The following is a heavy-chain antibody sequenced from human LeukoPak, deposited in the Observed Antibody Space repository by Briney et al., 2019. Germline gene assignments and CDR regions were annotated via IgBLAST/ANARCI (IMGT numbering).Heavy chain of an antibody. Sequence: VAVISYDGSNKYYADSVKGRFTISRDNSKNTLYLQINSLRAEDTAVYYCARGPRGSYLDYWGQGTLVTVSS. CDR2: ISYDGSNK. CDR3: ARGPRGSYLDY. V-gene: IGHV3-30-3*01. J-gene: IGHJ4*02. D-gene: IGHD1-26*01.